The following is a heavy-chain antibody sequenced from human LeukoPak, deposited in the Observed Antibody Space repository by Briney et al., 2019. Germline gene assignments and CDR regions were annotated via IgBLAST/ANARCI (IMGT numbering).Heavy chain of an antibody. Sequence: ASLKVSCKASGYTFIDYYMHWVRQAPGQGLEWMGIINPSGGSTSNAQKFQGRVTMTRDTSTSTVYMELSSLRSEDTAVYYCARDRGNRIPNYGMDVWGQGTTVTVSS. J-gene: IGHJ6*02. CDR3: ARDRGNRIPNYGMDV. CDR2: INPSGGST. V-gene: IGHV1-46*01. D-gene: IGHD3-10*01. CDR1: GYTFIDYY.